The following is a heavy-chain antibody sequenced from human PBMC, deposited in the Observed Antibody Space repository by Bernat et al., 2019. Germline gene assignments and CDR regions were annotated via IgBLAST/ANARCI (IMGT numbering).Heavy chain of an antibody. Sequence: EVQLVESGGGLVQPGRSLRLSCTASGFTFGDYAMSWVRQAPGKGLEWVGFIRSKAYGGTTEYAASVKGRFTISRDDSKSIAYLQMNSLKTEDTAVYYCTSGPTVWDFDWLTYWGQGTLVTVSS. CDR1: GFTFGDYA. CDR2: IRSKAYGGTT. J-gene: IGHJ1*01. V-gene: IGHV3-49*04. D-gene: IGHD3-9*01. CDR3: TSGPTVWDFDWLTY.